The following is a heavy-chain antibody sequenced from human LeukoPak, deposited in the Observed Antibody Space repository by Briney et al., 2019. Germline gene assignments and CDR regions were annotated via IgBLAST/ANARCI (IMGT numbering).Heavy chain of an antibody. CDR2: INHSGST. V-gene: IGHV4-34*01. J-gene: IGHJ4*02. Sequence: PSETLSLTCAVYGGSFSGYYWSWIRQPPGKGMEWIGEINHSGSTNYNPSLKSRVTISVDTSKNQFSLKLSSVTAADTAVYYCHARIAVAGPGDYWGQGTLVTVSS. D-gene: IGHD6-19*01. CDR3: HARIAVAGPGDY. CDR1: GGSFSGYY.